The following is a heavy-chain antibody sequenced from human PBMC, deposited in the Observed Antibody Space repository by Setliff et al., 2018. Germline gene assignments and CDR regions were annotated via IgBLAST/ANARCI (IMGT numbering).Heavy chain of an antibody. V-gene: IGHV1-24*01. Sequence: ASVKVSCKVSGYTLTELSMHWVRQAPGKGLEWMGGFDPEDGETIYAQKFQGRVTMTEDTSTDTAYMELSSLRYEDTAVYYCATNSGGNTIDAFDIWGQGTMVTVS. CDR2: FDPEDGET. D-gene: IGHD2-15*01. CDR3: ATNSGGNTIDAFDI. CDR1: GYTLTELS. J-gene: IGHJ3*02.